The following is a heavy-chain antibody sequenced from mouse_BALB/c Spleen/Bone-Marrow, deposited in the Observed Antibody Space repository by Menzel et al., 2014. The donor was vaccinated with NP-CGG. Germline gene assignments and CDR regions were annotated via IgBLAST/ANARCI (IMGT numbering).Heavy chain of an antibody. D-gene: IGHD2-4*01. CDR3: ARHAYYDQTEVSFVY. V-gene: IGHV5-9-2*01. J-gene: IGHJ3*01. CDR2: ISGGGSYT. CDR1: GFTFNSYG. Sequence: EVNLVESGEGLVKSGGSLKLSCAASGFTFNSYGMSWVRQTPEKRLEWVATISGGGSYTFYPDSVKGRFTISRDNAKNNLYLQLSSLRSEDTALYYCARHAYYDQTEVSFVYWGQGTLVTVSA.